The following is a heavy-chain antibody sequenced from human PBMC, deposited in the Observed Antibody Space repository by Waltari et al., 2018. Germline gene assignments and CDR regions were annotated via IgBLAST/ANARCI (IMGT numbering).Heavy chain of an antibody. D-gene: IGHD2-2*02. V-gene: IGHV4-34*01. CDR3: ARGTPVAILAWLTRGANWFDP. CDR2: INHSGST. J-gene: IGHJ5*02. Sequence: QVQLQQWGAGLLKPSETLSLTCAVYGGSFSGYYWSWIRQPPGKGLEWIWEINHSGSTNYNPSRKSRVTISVDTSKNQFSLKLSSVTAADTAVYYCARGTPVAILAWLTRGANWFDPWGQGTLVTVSS. CDR1: GGSFSGYY.